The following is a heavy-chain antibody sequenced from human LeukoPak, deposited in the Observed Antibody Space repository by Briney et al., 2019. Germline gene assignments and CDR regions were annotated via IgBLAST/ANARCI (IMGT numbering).Heavy chain of an antibody. D-gene: IGHD3-10*01. CDR2: INPNSGGT. V-gene: IGHV1-2*02. CDR3: ARDLLGFGETN. CDR1: GYTFTGYY. Sequence: GASVKVSCKASGYTFTGYYMHWVRQAPGQGLEWMGWINPNSGGTNYAQKFQGRVTMTTDTSTSTAYMELRSLRSDDTAVYYCARDLLGFGETNWGQGTLVTVSS. J-gene: IGHJ4*02.